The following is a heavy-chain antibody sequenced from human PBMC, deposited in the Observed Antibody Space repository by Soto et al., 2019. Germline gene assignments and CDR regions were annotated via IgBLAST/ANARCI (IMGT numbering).Heavy chain of an antibody. CDR3: AGDTSGWAGWFDP. CDR2: INSDGSGT. J-gene: IGHJ5*02. CDR1: GFTFSLYW. V-gene: IGHV3-74*01. D-gene: IGHD6-19*01. Sequence: EVQLVESGGGLVQPGGSLRLSCAASGFTFSLYWMHWVRQAPGKGLVWVSRINSDGSGTSYADSVQGRFTISRDNAKNTLYLQMNSLRAEDTAVYYCAGDTSGWAGWFDPWGQGTLVTVSS.